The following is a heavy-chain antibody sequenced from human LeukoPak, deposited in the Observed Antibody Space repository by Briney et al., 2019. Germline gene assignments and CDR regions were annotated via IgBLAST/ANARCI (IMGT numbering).Heavy chain of an antibody. CDR3: ARDNIVVVPAAIFRWFDP. J-gene: IGHJ5*02. D-gene: IGHD2-2*01. V-gene: IGHV4-59*12. CDR2: IYYSGST. CDR1: GGSISSYY. Sequence: PSETLSLTCTVSGGSISSYYWSWIRQPPGKGLEWIGYIYYSGSTNYNPSLKSRVTISVDRSKNQFSLKLSSVTAADTAVYYCARDNIVVVPAAIFRWFDPWGQGTLVTVSS.